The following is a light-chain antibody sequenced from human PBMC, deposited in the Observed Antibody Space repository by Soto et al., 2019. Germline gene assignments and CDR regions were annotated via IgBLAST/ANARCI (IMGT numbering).Light chain of an antibody. J-gene: IGKJ3*01. V-gene: IGKV4-1*01. CDR1: QSVLYSSNNKNY. CDR2: LAS. CDR3: QQYYSTPLT. Sequence: DIVMTQSPDSLAVSLGERATINCKSSQSVLYSSNNKNYLAWYQQKPGQPPKLLIYLASTRESVVPDRFSGSGSGTDFTLTISSLQAEDVAVYYCQQYYSTPLTFGPGTKVDIK.